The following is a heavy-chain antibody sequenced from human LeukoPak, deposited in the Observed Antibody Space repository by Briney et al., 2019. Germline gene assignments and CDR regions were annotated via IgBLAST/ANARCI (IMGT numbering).Heavy chain of an antibody. D-gene: IGHD6-19*01. V-gene: IGHV3-23*01. J-gene: IGHJ4*02. CDR1: GFTFSSYA. CDR2: ISGSGGST. CDR3: ARNMGWLVGTYFDY. Sequence: GGSLRLSCAASGFTFSSYAMSWVRQAPGKGLEWVSAISGSGGSTYYADSVKGRFTISRDNSKNTLYVQMNSLRAEDTAVYYCARNMGWLVGTYFDYWGQGTLVTVSS.